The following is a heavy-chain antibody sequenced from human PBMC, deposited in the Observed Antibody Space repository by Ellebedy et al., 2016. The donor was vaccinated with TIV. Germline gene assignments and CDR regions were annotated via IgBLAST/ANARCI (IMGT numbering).Heavy chain of an antibody. D-gene: IGHD3-3*01. CDR3: ARDLRTGPDFWGAYPIFDY. Sequence: MPSETLSLTCTVSGVSITTNYWSWIRQTPGKGLEWIGYIYYGGGTNYNPSLESRVTMSIDTSKNQFSLKLSSVTAADTAVYYCARDLRTGPDFWGAYPIFDYWGQGTLVTVSS. J-gene: IGHJ4*02. CDR2: IYYGGGT. CDR1: GVSITTNY. V-gene: IGHV4-59*12.